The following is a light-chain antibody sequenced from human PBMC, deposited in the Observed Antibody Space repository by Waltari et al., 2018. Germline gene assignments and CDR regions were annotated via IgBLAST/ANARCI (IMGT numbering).Light chain of an antibody. V-gene: IGLV3-19*01. J-gene: IGLJ2*01. Sequence: SSDLTQDPSLSVALGQTVRITGQGDRLRRYYASWYQQRPGQAPILVLYGPDNRPSGIPDRFSGSTSGNTASLTITGAQAEDEADYYCHSRETFSTRLFGGGTRLTV. CDR3: HSRETFSTRL. CDR1: RLRRYY. CDR2: GPD.